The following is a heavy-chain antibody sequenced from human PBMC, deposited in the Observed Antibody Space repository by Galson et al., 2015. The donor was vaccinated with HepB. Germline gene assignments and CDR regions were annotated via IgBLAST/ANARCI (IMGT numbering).Heavy chain of an antibody. CDR1: GFSLSTSGMC. CDR2: IYWSDDK. D-gene: IGHD2-21*02. J-gene: IGHJ4*02. CDR3: AHWGGGDGESPLDY. Sequence: PALVKPTQTLTLTCTSSGFSLSTSGMCVSWIRQPPGKALEWLALIYWSDDKRYSPSLKSRLTITKDTSVNQVVLTMTNMDPVDTATYYCAHWGGGDGESPLDYWGQGTLVTVSS. V-gene: IGHV2-5*08.